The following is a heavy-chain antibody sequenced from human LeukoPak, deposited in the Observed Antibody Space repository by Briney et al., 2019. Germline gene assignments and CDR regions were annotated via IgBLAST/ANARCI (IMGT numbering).Heavy chain of an antibody. D-gene: IGHD3-22*01. CDR1: GFTFRDYF. CDR2: ANTAGNTT. CDR3: ARATYDSRAVDAFDI. J-gene: IGHJ3*02. Sequence: GGSLRVSCAASGFTFRDYFMSWIRQAPGKGLEWVGYANTAGNTTYYADSTNGRFTISRDNAKNSLYLQMATLRAEDPAVYYCARATYDSRAVDAFDIWGQGTMVTVSP. V-gene: IGHV3-11*01.